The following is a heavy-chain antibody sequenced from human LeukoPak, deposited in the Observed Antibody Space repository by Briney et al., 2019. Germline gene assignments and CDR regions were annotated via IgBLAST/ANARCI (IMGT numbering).Heavy chain of an antibody. Sequence: PGGSLRLSCAASGFTFSSYAMSWVRQAPGKGLEWVSIISASGGSTYYADSVKGRFTISRDKSKNYLQMNSLRGDDTAIYYCAKDVRVGEYYGSGSYSDYWGQGTPVTVSS. D-gene: IGHD3-10*01. CDR2: ISASGGST. V-gene: IGHV3-23*01. CDR1: GFTFSSYA. J-gene: IGHJ4*02. CDR3: AKDVRVGEYYGSGSYSDY.